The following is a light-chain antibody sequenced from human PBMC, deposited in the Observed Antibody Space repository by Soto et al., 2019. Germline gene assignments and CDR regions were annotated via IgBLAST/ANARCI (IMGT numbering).Light chain of an antibody. CDR3: SSYTNSGTYV. CDR1: SSYVGGYNY. Sequence: QCVLTQPAPVSGSPRQSITLSRPGSSSYVGGYNYVSWYRHLPGKAPELMIFDVSNRPSGLSDRFSGSKSGNTASLTISGLQADDEADYYCSSYTNSGTYVFGTGTKVTVL. J-gene: IGLJ1*01. V-gene: IGLV2-14*03. CDR2: DVS.